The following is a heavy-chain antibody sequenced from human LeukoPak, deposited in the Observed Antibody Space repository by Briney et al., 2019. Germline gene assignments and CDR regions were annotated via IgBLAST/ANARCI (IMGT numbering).Heavy chain of an antibody. V-gene: IGHV4-39*01. J-gene: IGHJ6*03. CDR3: ARHGYCSGGSCYSAYYYYLDV. CDR2: IYHSGST. CDR1: GGSITNSNYF. D-gene: IGHD2-15*01. Sequence: SETLSLTCTVSGGSITNSNYFWGWIRQPPGEGLEWIGSIYHSGSTYYNPSLKSRVTISVDTSKNQFSLKLTSVTAADTATYYCARHGYCSGGSCYSAYYYYLDVWGKGTTVTVSS.